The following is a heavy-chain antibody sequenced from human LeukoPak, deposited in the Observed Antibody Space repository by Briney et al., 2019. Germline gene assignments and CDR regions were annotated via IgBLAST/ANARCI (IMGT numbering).Heavy chain of an antibody. Sequence: ASVKVSCKGSGGTFSSYAVSWVRQAPGQGLEWMGRIIPIFGTANYAQKFQGRVTITADKSTSTAYMELSSLRSEDTAVYYCTRDGYYYDSSVTPPDYWGQGTLVTVSS. J-gene: IGHJ4*02. CDR2: IIPIFGTA. D-gene: IGHD3-22*01. CDR1: GGTFSSYA. V-gene: IGHV1-69*06. CDR3: TRDGYYYDSSVTPPDY.